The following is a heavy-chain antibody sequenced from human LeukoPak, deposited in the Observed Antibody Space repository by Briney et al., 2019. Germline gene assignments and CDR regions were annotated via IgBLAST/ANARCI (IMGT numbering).Heavy chain of an antibody. CDR1: GFTVSSTY. V-gene: IGHV3-53*01. CDR2: IYSGGNI. J-gene: IGHJ6*02. CDR3: ARGQYYDFWSGYYGRDYYYYGMDV. D-gene: IGHD3-3*01. Sequence: GGSLRLSCAASGFTVSSTYMSWVRQAPGKGLEWVSVIYSGGNIYYIDSVKGRFTISRDTSKNTLYLQMNSLRAEDTAVYYCARGQYYDFWSGYYGRDYYYYGMDVWGQGTTVTVSS.